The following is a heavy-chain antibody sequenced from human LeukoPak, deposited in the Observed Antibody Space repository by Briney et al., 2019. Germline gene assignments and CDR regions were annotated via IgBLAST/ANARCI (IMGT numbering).Heavy chain of an antibody. CDR3: ARLPKDIVVVPAASHAYYYYYGMDV. Sequence: PSETLSLTCAVYGGSFSGYYWSWIRQPPGKGLEGIGEINHSGSTNYNPSLKSRVTISVDTSKNQFSLKLSSVTAADTAVYYCARLPKDIVVVPAASHAYYYYYGMDVWGQGTTVTVSS. CDR2: INHSGST. V-gene: IGHV4-34*01. J-gene: IGHJ6*02. D-gene: IGHD2-2*01. CDR1: GGSFSGYY.